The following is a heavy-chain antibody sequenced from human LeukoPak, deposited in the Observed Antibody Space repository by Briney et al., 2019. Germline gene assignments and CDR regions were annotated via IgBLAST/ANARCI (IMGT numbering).Heavy chain of an antibody. CDR1: GFTFSGYA. CDR3: AKERDSRGYFDY. Sequence: GGSLRLSCAASGFTFSGYAMSWFRQAPGKGLEWVSAISGSGGGTYYADSVKGRFTISRDNSKNTVYLQMNSLRAEDTGIYYCAKERDSRGYFDYWGQGTLVTVSS. V-gene: IGHV3-23*01. J-gene: IGHJ4*02. D-gene: IGHD3-22*01. CDR2: ISGSGGGT.